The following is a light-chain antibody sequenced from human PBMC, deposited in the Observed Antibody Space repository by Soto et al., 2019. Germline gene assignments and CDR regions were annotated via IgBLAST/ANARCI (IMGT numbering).Light chain of an antibody. Sequence: AIQMTQSPSSLSASVGDRVTITCRASQGIRNDLGWYQQKPGKAAKLLIYAASSLQSGVPSRFSGSGSGTDFTLTISSLQPEDFATYYCQQDYNYPYTFGQGTKLEIK. CDR2: AAS. V-gene: IGKV1-6*02. J-gene: IGKJ2*01. CDR3: QQDYNYPYT. CDR1: QGIRND.